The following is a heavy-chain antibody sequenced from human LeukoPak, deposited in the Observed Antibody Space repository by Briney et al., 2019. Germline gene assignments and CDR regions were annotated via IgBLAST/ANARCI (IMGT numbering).Heavy chain of an antibody. CDR1: GYTFSSYA. J-gene: IGHJ4*02. CDR2: ISAYNGNT. Sequence: ASVKVSCKASGYTFSSYAISWVRQAPGQGLEWMGWISAYNGNTIYAQKVKGRVTMTTDTSTSTAYMELRSLKSDDTAVYYCARASYCSDGSCYSDYWGQGTLVTVSS. D-gene: IGHD2-15*01. CDR3: ARASYCSDGSCYSDY. V-gene: IGHV1-18*01.